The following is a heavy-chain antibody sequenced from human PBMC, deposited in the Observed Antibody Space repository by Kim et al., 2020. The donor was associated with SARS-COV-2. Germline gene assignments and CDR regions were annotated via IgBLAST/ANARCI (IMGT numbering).Heavy chain of an antibody. CDR1: GGSISSYY. CDR2: IYYSGST. CDR3: ARGGKQWDY. Sequence: SETLSLTCTVSGGSISSYYWSWIRQPPGKGLEWIGNIYYSGSTNYNPSLKSRVTISVDTSKNQFSLKLSSVTAADTAMYYCARGGKQWDYWGRGTLASAS. V-gene: IGHV4-59*01. J-gene: IGHJ4*02. D-gene: IGHD6-19*01.